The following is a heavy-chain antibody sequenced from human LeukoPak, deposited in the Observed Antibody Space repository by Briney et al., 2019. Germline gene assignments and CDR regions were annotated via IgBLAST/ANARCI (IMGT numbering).Heavy chain of an antibody. V-gene: IGHV3-21*01. D-gene: IGHD3-10*01. CDR2: ISSSGTYK. Sequence: NPGGALRLSCVASGFTFTDYNFNWGRQAPGKGLEWVSSISSSGTYKHYADAIKGRFTMSRDNAKNSLYLQMNSLRAEDTAMYYCARLLPPYYGSGSYRQRWFDPWGQGTLVTVSS. CDR1: GFTFTDYN. CDR3: ARLLPPYYGSGSYRQRWFDP. J-gene: IGHJ5*02.